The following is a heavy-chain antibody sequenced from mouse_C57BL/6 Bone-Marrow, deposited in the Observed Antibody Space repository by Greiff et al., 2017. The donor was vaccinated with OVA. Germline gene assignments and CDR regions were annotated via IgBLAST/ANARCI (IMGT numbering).Heavy chain of an antibody. J-gene: IGHJ2*01. CDR2: IRNKPNGSTT. V-gene: IGHV7-3*01. D-gene: IGHD1-1*01. CDR3: ARYKGRVAVDYFDY. CDR1: AFTFTNYY. Sequence: DVKLVESGGGLVQPGDSLSLSCAASAFTFTNYYMSWVRQPPGKALEWLAFIRNKPNGSTTEYSASVKGRFTISRDNSQSSLYLQMNALRAEDSATYYCARYKGRVAVDYFDYWGQGTALTVSS.